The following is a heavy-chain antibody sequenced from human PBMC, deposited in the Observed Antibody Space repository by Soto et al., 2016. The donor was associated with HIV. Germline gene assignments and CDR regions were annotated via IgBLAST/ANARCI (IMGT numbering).Heavy chain of an antibody. Sequence: QVNLQQWGTGLLKPSETLSLTCAVYGGSFSGYFWSWIRQPPGKGLEWIGEVDHSGSTSYNPSLKTRVTASVDTSKNQFALKLTSVTDADTAIYYCARHAGLSAGAQDYFDSWGQGTLVTVS. CDR1: GGSFSGYF. V-gene: IGHV4-34*02. J-gene: IGHJ4*02. D-gene: IGHD1-26*01. CDR3: ARHAGLSAGAQDYFDS. CDR2: VDHSGST.